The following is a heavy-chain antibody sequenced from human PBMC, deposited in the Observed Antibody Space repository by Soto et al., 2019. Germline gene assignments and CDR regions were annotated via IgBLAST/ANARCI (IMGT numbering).Heavy chain of an antibody. V-gene: IGHV4-34*01. CDR3: ARVSIIKGFDP. D-gene: IGHD3-10*01. CDR2: INHSGST. CDR1: GGSFSVYY. J-gene: IGHJ5*02. Sequence: SETLAVGCAFYGGSFSVYYWNWMRQPPGKGLEWIGEINHSGSTNYNPSLKSRVTIAVDTSKNQFSLKLSSVTAADTAVYYCARVSIIKGFDPWAQRTLVTVS.